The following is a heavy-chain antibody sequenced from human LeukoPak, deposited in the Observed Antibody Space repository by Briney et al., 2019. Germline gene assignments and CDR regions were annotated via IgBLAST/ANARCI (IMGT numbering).Heavy chain of an antibody. CDR3: ARGQWQIDY. D-gene: IGHD6-19*01. CDR2: IDTSGST. CDR1: GVSISHYY. Sequence: SGTLSLTCTVSGVSISHYYWTWIRQPAGGGLEWIGRIDTSGSTNYNPSLESRVTMSSDTSNNQFSLNLMSVAAADTAVYYCARGQWQIDYWGQGVLVTVSP. V-gene: IGHV4-4*07. J-gene: IGHJ4*02.